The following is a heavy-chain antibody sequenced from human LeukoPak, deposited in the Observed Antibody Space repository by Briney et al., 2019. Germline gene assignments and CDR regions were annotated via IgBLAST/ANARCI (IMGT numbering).Heavy chain of an antibody. V-gene: IGHV1-2*02. CDR1: GYTFTGYY. Sequence: ASVKVSCKASGYTFTGYYKHWVRQAPGQGLEWMGWINPNSGGTNYAQKFQGRVTMTRDTSISTAYMELSRLRSDDTAVYYCARDRIVVVMGSLGYWGQGTLVTVSS. J-gene: IGHJ4*02. CDR2: INPNSGGT. CDR3: ARDRIVVVMGSLGY. D-gene: IGHD2-15*01.